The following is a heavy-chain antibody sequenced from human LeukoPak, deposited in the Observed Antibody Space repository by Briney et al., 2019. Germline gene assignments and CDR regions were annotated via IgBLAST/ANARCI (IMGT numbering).Heavy chain of an antibody. CDR3: KGSSWYNYYYMDV. V-gene: IGHV3-48*02. CDR2: ISSSSSTI. J-gene: IGHJ6*03. D-gene: IGHD6-13*01. Sequence: GGSLRLSCAASGFTFSNYAMNWVRQAPGKGLEWVSYISSSSSTIYYADSMKGRFTISRDNAKNSLYLQMNSLRDEDTAVYYCKGSSWYNYYYMDVWGEGTTVTVSS. CDR1: GFTFSNYA.